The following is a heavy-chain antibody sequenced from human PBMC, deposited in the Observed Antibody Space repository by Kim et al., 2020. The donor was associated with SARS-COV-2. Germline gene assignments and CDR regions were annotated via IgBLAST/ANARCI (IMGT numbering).Heavy chain of an antibody. CDR2: IYYSGST. CDR1: GGSISSGGYY. V-gene: IGHV4-31*03. J-gene: IGHJ3*02. CDR3: ARANIVVVPARGAFDI. D-gene: IGHD2-2*01. Sequence: SETLSLTCTVSGGSISSGGYYWSWIRQHPGKGLEWIGYIYYSGSTYYNPSLKSRVTISVDTSKNQFSLKLSSVTAADTAVYYCARANIVVVPARGAFDIWGQGTMVTVSS.